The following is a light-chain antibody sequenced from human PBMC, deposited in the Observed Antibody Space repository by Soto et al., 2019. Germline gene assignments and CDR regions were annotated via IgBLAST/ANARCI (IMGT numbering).Light chain of an antibody. J-gene: IGKJ1*01. CDR3: QQYNSYSPWT. Sequence: DIQMTQSPSTLSASVGDRVTITCRASQSISSWLAWYQQKPGKAPKLLIYDASSLESGVPSRFSGSGSGTEFTLTISSLQPDDFATYDCQQYNSYSPWTFGQGTKVEIK. V-gene: IGKV1-5*01. CDR2: DAS. CDR1: QSISSW.